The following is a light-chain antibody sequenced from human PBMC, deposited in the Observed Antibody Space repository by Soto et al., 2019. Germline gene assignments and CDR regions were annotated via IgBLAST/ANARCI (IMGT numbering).Light chain of an antibody. CDR2: RAS. CDR3: LQDNHWYA. V-gene: IGKV3-15*01. J-gene: IGKJ2*01. Sequence: EIVMTQSPATLSVSPGERATLSCRASQSVNNNLAWYRLRPGQAPRLIIYRASIRATGIPARFSGSGFGTAFTLTISSLQSEDFAVYYCLQDNHWYASGQGTKLEIK. CDR1: QSVNNN.